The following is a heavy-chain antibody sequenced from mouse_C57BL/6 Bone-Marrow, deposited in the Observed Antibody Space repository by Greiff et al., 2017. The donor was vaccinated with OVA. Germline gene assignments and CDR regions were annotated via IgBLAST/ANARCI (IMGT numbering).Heavy chain of an antibody. CDR1: GYTFTSYG. D-gene: IGHD1-1*01. J-gene: IGHJ1*03. CDR3: ARSRITTVVDF. CDR2: IYPRSGNT. Sequence: QVQLKQSGAELARPGASVKLSCKASGYTFTSYGISWVKQRTGQGLEWIGEIYPRSGNTYYNVKFKGKATLTADKSSSTAYMELRSLTSEDSAVYFCARSRITTVVDFWGTGTTVTVSS. V-gene: IGHV1-81*01.